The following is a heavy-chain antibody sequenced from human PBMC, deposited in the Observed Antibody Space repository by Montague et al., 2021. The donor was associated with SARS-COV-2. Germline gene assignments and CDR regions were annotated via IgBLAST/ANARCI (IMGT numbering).Heavy chain of an antibody. V-gene: IGHV4-39*01. D-gene: IGHD5-18*01. CDR1: GVVELRCRSE. CDR3: ARHDHTDFGNPNWFDP. J-gene: IGHJ5*02. CDR2: LEKRRRN. Sequence: SETLSLTCTVSGVVELRCRSEEHTSELQSPMDLVCRLRLEKRRRNFYNGALRSRLTISVDTSKNQFSLELRAVTAADTGLYYCARHDHTDFGNPNWFDPWGQGTLVTVSS.